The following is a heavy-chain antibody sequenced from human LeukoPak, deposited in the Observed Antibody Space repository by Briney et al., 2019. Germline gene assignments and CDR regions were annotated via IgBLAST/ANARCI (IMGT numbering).Heavy chain of an antibody. CDR3: ARDREEGYCSSTSCYGRGSWFDP. J-gene: IGHJ5*02. D-gene: IGHD2-2*01. CDR1: GDRVSTNSVT. Sequence: SQTLSLTCGISGDRVSTNSVTRNWIRQSPSRGLEWLGRTYYRSKWYNDYAVSVKSRITINPDTSKNQFSLQLNSVTPEDTAVYYCARDREEGYCSSTSCYGRGSWFDPWGQGTLVTVSS. CDR2: TYYRSKWYN. V-gene: IGHV6-1*01.